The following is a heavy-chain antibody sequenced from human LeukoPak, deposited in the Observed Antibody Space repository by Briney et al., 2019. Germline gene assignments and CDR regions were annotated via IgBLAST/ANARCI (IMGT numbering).Heavy chain of an antibody. Sequence: GASVKVSCKASGYTFTSYGISWVRQAPGQGLEWMGWISAYNGNTNYAQKLQGRVTMTTDTSTSTAYMELRSLRSDDTAVYYCASLSIAVADPHYAFDIWGQGTMVTVSS. CDR2: ISAYNGNT. CDR1: GYTFTSYG. V-gene: IGHV1-18*01. J-gene: IGHJ3*02. D-gene: IGHD6-19*01. CDR3: ASLSIAVADPHYAFDI.